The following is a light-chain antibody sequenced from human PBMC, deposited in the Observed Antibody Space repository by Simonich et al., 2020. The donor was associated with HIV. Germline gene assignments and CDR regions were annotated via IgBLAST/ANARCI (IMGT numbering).Light chain of an antibody. Sequence: QSALTQPAPVSGSPGQSITISCTETSSDVGDYNYVSWYQQYPGKPPKLMIYNFIKRPSGVSNRFSGSKSGNTASLTISGLQAEDEADYYCSSYTSSSTWVFGGGTKLTVL. CDR3: SSYTSSSTWV. CDR2: NFI. V-gene: IGLV2-14*01. CDR1: SSDVGDYNY. J-gene: IGLJ3*02.